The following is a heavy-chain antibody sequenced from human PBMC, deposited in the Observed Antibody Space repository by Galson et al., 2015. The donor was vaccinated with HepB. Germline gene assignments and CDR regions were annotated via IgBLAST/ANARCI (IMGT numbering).Heavy chain of an antibody. D-gene: IGHD3-10*01. V-gene: IGHV3-11*01. J-gene: IGHJ4*02. CDR1: GFTFSDYY. Sequence: SLRLSCAASGFTFSDYYMSWVRQARGKGLEWISIITWSGDTTYHTDSVKGRFTISRDNAKNSLSLQMNSLRVEDTAVYYCARAKSGSIDYWGQGSLVTVSS. CDR2: ITWSGDTT. CDR3: ARAKSGSIDY.